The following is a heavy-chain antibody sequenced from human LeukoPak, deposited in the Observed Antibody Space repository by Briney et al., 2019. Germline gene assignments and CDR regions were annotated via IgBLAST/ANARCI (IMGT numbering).Heavy chain of an antibody. Sequence: GGSLRLSCAASGFNFNNYWMTWVRQAPGKGLEWLANIKPDGSEKYYLDSVKGRFTISNDNAKNSVYLQMNSLRVEDTAVYHCATMASNVFHYWGQGTLVTVSS. CDR2: IKPDGSEK. CDR3: ATMASNVFHY. CDR1: GFNFNNYW. V-gene: IGHV3-7*03. D-gene: IGHD5-24*01. J-gene: IGHJ4*02.